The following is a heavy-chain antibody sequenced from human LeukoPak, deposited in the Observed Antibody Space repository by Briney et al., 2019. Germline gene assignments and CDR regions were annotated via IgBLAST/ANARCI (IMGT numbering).Heavy chain of an antibody. CDR1: GFTFSTYW. J-gene: IGHJ4*02. V-gene: IGHV3-7*02. CDR2: IKEDGSAT. CDR3: ASRTGVY. Sequence: GGSLRLSCAASGFTFSTYWMTWVRQAPGKGPEWVANIKEDGSATYYVDSVNGRFTISRDNAMNTLYLQMNNLRAEDTAVYYCASRTGVYWGQGTLVSVSS. D-gene: IGHD1-14*01.